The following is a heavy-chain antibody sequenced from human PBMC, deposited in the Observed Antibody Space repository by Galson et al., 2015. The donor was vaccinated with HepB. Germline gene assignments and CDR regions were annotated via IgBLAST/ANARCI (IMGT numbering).Heavy chain of an antibody. Sequence: SEKVSCKASGYTFSDYGISWVRQAPGQGLEWMGWISDYNGYTDYVQRFQGRVTMTTDTSTSTAYMELRSLRSDDTAVYYCARASKAVAGSEDYWGQGTLVSVSS. J-gene: IGHJ4*02. CDR1: GYTFSDYG. D-gene: IGHD6-19*01. CDR3: ARASKAVAGSEDY. CDR2: ISDYNGYT. V-gene: IGHV1-18*04.